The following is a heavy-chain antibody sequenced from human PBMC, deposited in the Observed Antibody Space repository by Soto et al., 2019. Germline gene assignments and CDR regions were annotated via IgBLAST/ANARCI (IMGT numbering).Heavy chain of an antibody. CDR3: TKEVVPAAMPVGDSDY. J-gene: IGHJ4*02. CDR1: GFTFSNAW. CDR2: IKSKTDGGTT. Sequence: PGGSLRLSCAASGFTFSNAWMSWVRQAPGKGLEWVGRIKSKTDGGTTDYAAPVKGRFTISRDDSKNTLYLQMNSLKTEDTAVYYCTKEVVPAAMPVGDSDYWGQGTLVTVSS. V-gene: IGHV3-15*01. D-gene: IGHD2-2*01.